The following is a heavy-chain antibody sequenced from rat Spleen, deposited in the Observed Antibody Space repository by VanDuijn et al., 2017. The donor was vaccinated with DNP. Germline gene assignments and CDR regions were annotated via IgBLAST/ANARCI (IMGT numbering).Heavy chain of an antibody. J-gene: IGHJ1*01. CDR1: GFTFSDYN. V-gene: IGHV5-7*01. CDR2: IIYDGSST. Sequence: EVQLVESGGDLVQPGRSLKLSCAASGFTFSDYNMAWVRQAPKKGLEWVATIIYDGSSTYYGDSVRGRFTISRDNAKSTLYLQMDSLRSEDTATYYCATPPYGYNYWYFDFWGPGTMVTVSS. D-gene: IGHD1-9*01. CDR3: ATPPYGYNYWYFDF.